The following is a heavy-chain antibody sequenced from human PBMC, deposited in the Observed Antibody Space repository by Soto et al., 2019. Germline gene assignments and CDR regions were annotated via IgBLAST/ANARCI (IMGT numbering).Heavy chain of an antibody. D-gene: IGHD7-27*01. CDR3: ARNRDWGSPIYYYYGMDV. Sequence: XSLKVSCTGSGYPFTSYYMDWVRQAPGQGLEWMGIINPSGGSTSYAQKFQGRVTMTRDTSTSTVYMELSSLRSEDTAVYYCARNRDWGSPIYYYYGMDVCGQRTTVTVSS. CDR2: INPSGGST. V-gene: IGHV1-46*01. J-gene: IGHJ6*02. CDR1: GYPFTSYY.